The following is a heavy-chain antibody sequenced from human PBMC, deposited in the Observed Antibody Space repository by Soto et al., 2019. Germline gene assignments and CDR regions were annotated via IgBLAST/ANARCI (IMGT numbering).Heavy chain of an antibody. D-gene: IGHD1-26*01. CDR2: ISSSSSTI. Sequence: EVQLVESGGGLVQPGGSLRLSCAASGFTFSSYNMNWVRQAPGKGLEWVSYISSSSSTIYYADSVKGRFTISRDNAKNTLYLQMNSLRDEDTAVYYCARGVGATEYFQHWGQGTLVTVSS. CDR1: GFTFSSYN. V-gene: IGHV3-48*02. J-gene: IGHJ1*01. CDR3: ARGVGATEYFQH.